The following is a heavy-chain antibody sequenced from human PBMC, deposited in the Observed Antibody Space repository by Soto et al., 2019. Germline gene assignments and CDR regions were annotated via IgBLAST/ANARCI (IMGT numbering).Heavy chain of an antibody. CDR1: GGTFSSYA. V-gene: IGHV1-69*06. CDR3: ARDYRSWRYYGMDV. CDR2: VIPIFGTA. Sequence: QVQLVQSGAEVKKPGSSVKVSCKASGGTFSSYAISWVRQAPGQGLEWMGGVIPIFGTANYAQTFQGRVRITADKSTSTAYMELSRLRSEETAVYYCARDYRSWRYYGMDVWGRGCTVTAS. J-gene: IGHJ6*02. D-gene: IGHD3-10*01.